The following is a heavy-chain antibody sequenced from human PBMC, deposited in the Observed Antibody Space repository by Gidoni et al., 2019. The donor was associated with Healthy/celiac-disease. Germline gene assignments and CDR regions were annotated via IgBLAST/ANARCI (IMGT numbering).Heavy chain of an antibody. J-gene: IGHJ4*02. CDR1: GFTFSSYA. D-gene: IGHD6-19*01. CDR3: AKSRGVAGTVHY. CDR2: ISGSGCST. V-gene: IGHV3-23*04. Sequence: EVQLVESGGGLVQPGGSLRLSCAASGFTFSSYAMSWGRQAPGKGLEWVSAISGSGCSTYYADSVKGRFTISRDNSKNTLYLQMNSLRAEDTAVYYCAKSRGVAGTVHYWGQGTLVTVSS.